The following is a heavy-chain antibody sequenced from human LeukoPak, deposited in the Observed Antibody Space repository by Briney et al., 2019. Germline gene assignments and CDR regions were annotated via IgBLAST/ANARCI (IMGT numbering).Heavy chain of an antibody. D-gene: IGHD3-10*01. J-gene: IGHJ4*02. V-gene: IGHV4-30-2*01. Sequence: TWIRQPPGKGLEWIGYVYYSGNTYYNPSLKSRVTISTDRSTNQFSLKLSSVTAADTAVYYCARSYYGSGNYYNVGFDSWGQGILVTVSS. CDR3: ARSYYGSGNYYNVGFDS. CDR2: VYYSGNT.